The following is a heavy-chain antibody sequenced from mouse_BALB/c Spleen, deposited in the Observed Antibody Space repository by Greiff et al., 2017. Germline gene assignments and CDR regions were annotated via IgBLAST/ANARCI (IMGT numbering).Heavy chain of an antibody. CDR2: INPYNDGT. Sequence: VQLKQSGPELVKPGASVKMSCKASGYTFTSYVMHWVKQKPGQGLEWIGYINPYNDGTKYNEKFKGKATLTSDKSSSTAYMELSSLTSEDSAVYYCARGATASHWDYWGQGTTLTVSS. D-gene: IGHD1-2*01. V-gene: IGHV1-14*01. CDR1: GYTFTSYV. CDR3: ARGATASHWDY. J-gene: IGHJ2*01.